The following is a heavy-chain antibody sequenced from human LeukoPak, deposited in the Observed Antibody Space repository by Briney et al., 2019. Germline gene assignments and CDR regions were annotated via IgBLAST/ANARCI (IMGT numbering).Heavy chain of an antibody. CDR1: GFTFDDYA. J-gene: IGHJ4*01. Sequence: PGGSLRLSCAASGFTFDDYAMHWARQAPGKGLEWVSGISWNSGSIGYADSVKGRFTISRDNAKNSLYLQMNSLRAEDTALYYCAKDIRGMGQWLGFDYWGQEPWSPSPQ. CDR2: ISWNSGSI. CDR3: AKDIRGMGQWLGFDY. D-gene: IGHD6-19*01. V-gene: IGHV3-9*01.